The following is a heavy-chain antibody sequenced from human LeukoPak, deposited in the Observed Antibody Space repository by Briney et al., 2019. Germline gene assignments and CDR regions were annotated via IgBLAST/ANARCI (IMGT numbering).Heavy chain of an antibody. D-gene: IGHD1-26*01. CDR2: IYYTGST. CDR3: ARRGGSGRAFDY. V-gene: IGHV4-39*01. J-gene: IGHJ4*02. Sequence: PSETLCLTCSVSGASISGGTYYWGWIRQPPGKGMEWIGSIYYTGSTYDNPSLKSRVTISVDTSKNQFSLKLSSVTAADTAVYYCARRGGSGRAFDYWGQGTLVTVSS. CDR1: GASISGGTYY.